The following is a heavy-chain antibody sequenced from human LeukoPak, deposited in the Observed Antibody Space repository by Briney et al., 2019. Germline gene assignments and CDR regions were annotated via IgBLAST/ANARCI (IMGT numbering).Heavy chain of an antibody. J-gene: IGHJ4*02. V-gene: IGHV3-20*04. CDR3: ARGPRTYYYDSLGDFDY. Sequence: GGSLRLSCAASGFTFSSYGMSWVRQAPGKGLEWVSGINWNGGSTGYADSVKGRFTISRDNAKNSLYLQMNSLRAEDTALYYCARGPRTYYYDSLGDFDYWGQGTLVTVSS. CDR1: GFTFSSYG. D-gene: IGHD3-22*01. CDR2: INWNGGST.